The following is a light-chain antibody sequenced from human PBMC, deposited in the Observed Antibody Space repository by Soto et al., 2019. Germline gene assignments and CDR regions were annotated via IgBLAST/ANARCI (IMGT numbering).Light chain of an antibody. CDR2: DVS. V-gene: IGLV2-14*01. CDR1: SSDVGNYNF. Sequence: QSALTQPASVSGSPGQSITISCTGTSSDVGNYNFVSWYQQHPGKAPKLMIYDVSNRPSVVSNRFSGSKSGNTASLTISGLQAEDEADYYCSSYTSSSTVFGGGTKVTVL. CDR3: SSYTSSSTV. J-gene: IGLJ3*02.